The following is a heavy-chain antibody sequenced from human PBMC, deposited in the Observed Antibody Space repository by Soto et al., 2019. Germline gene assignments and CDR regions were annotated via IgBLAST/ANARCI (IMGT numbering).Heavy chain of an antibody. V-gene: IGHV4-38-2*02. J-gene: IGHJ4*02. CDR2: IFHSGST. D-gene: IGHD3-22*01. CDR3: ARDRGYPF. CDR1: GYSISSGYY. Sequence: SETLSLTCGVSGYSISSGYYWGWIRQPPGKGLEWIGSIFHSGSTYYNPSLKSRVTLSIDTSKNQFSLQLTSVTATDTAVYYCARDRGYPFWGQGTLVTVSS.